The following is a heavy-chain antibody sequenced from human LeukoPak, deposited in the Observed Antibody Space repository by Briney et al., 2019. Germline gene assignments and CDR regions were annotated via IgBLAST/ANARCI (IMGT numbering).Heavy chain of an antibody. CDR3: ARGAGLPGDIVLMVYATYYFDY. CDR2: INHSGST. Sequence: PSETLSLTCAVYGVSFSGYYWSWIRQPPGKGLEWIGEINHSGSTNYNPSLKSRVTISVDTSKNQFPLKLSSVTAADTAVYYCARGAGLPGDIVLMVYATYYFDYWGQGTLVTVSS. D-gene: IGHD2-8*01. J-gene: IGHJ4*02. V-gene: IGHV4-34*01. CDR1: GVSFSGYY.